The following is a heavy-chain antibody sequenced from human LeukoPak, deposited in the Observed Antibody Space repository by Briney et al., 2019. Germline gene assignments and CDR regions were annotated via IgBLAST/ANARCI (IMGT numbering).Heavy chain of an antibody. CDR1: GFIFSNYA. J-gene: IGHJ4*02. V-gene: IGHV3-23*01. D-gene: IGHD3-9*01. CDR2: ISGRSNNT. Sequence: GGSLRLSCAASGFIFSNYAMYWVRQAPGKGLEWGLAISGRSNNTYYADSVKGRFTISRDSSKNTLYLQMTSLRADGAAVYYCAKWGDFDVLTGYYVSDFWGQRTLVTVSS. CDR3: AKWGDFDVLTGYYVSDF.